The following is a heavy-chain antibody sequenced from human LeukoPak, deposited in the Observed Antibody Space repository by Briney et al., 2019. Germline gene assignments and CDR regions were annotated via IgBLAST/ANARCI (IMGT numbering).Heavy chain of an antibody. CDR3: ARGPSYYYDSSGYPYYYYYGMDV. Sequence: KPSETLSLTCTVSGGSISSGGYYWSWIRQHPGKGLEWIGYIYYSGSTYYNPSLKSRVTISVDTSKNQFSLKLISVTAADTAVYYCARGPSYYYDSSGYPYYYYYGMDVWGQGTTVTVSS. J-gene: IGHJ6*02. CDR1: GGSISSGGYY. CDR2: IYYSGST. D-gene: IGHD3-22*01. V-gene: IGHV4-31*03.